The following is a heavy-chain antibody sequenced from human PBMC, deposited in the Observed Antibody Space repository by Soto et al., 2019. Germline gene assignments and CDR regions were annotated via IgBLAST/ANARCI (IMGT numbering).Heavy chain of an antibody. J-gene: IGHJ4*02. CDR1: GGSFSGYY. V-gene: IGHV4-34*01. Sequence: QVQLQQWGAGLLKPSETLSLTCAVYGGSFSGYYWSWIRQPPGKGLEWIGEINHSGSTNYNPSLKSRVTISVDTSKNQFPLKLSSVTAADTAVYYCARGDGYSYGNWGQGTLVTVSS. CDR2: INHSGST. D-gene: IGHD5-18*01. CDR3: ARGDGYSYGN.